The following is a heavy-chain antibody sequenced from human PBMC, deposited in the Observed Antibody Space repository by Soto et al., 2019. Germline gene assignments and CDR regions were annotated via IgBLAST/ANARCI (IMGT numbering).Heavy chain of an antibody. CDR1: GFTFSSYA. D-gene: IGHD3-22*01. CDR3: AKNLYSSGFNWFDP. J-gene: IGHJ5*02. Sequence: GGSLRLSCAASGFTFSSYAMHWVRQAPGKGLEWVAVISYDGSNKYYADSVKGRFTISRDNSKNTLYLQMNSLRAEDTAVYYCAKNLYSSGFNWFDPWGQGTLVTVSS. V-gene: IGHV3-30-3*02. CDR2: ISYDGSNK.